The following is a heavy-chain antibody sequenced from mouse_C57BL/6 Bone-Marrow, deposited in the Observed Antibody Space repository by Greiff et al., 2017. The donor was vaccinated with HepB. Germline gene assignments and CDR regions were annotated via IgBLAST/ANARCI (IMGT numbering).Heavy chain of an antibody. J-gene: IGHJ3*01. CDR2: INPYNGGT. CDR1: GYTFTDYY. CDR3: ATGYGNYAWFAY. D-gene: IGHD2-1*01. V-gene: IGHV1-19*01. Sequence: EVQLQQSGPVLVKPGASVKMSCKASGYTFTDYYMNWVKQSHGKSLEWIGVINPYNGGTSYNQKFKGKATLTVDKSSSTAYMELNSLTSEDSAVYYCATGYGNYAWFAYWGQGTLVTVSA.